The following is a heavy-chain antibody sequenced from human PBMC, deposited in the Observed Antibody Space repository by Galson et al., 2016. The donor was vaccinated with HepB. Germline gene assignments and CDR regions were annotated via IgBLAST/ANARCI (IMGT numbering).Heavy chain of an antibody. D-gene: IGHD3-16*01. CDR1: GGTFSSHA. CDR2: VIPIIGAA. Sequence: SVKVSCKAYGGTFSSHAISWVRQAPGQGLEWMGGVIPIIGAANYVQPFQGRVTITADESTNTAYMELTSLRSDDTAVYYCARGRPLPLGELLKSYYFDYWGRGTLVTVSS. CDR3: ARGRPLPLGELLKSYYFDY. V-gene: IGHV1-69*13. J-gene: IGHJ4*01.